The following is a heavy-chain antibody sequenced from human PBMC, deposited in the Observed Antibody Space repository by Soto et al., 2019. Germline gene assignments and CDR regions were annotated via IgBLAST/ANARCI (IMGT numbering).Heavy chain of an antibody. D-gene: IGHD3-22*01. J-gene: IGHJ4*02. CDR1: GGSVSSGSYY. Sequence: SETLSLTCTVSGGSVSSGSYYWSWIRQPPGKGLEWIGYIYYSGSTNYNPSLKSRVTISVDTSKNQFSLKLSSVTAADTAVYYCARERESNYYDSSGYLDYWGQGTLVTVSS. CDR3: ARERESNYYDSSGYLDY. CDR2: IYYSGST. V-gene: IGHV4-61*01.